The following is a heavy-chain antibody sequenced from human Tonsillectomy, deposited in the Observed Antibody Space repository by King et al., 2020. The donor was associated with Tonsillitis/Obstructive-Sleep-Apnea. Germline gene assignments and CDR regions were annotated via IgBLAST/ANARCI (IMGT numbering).Heavy chain of an antibody. J-gene: IGHJ5*02. CDR3: TRVLWFGGQNPNINWFDP. V-gene: IGHV3-49*04. CDR2: IRSKTYGGTT. Sequence: VQLVESGGGLVQPGRSLRLSCTASGFTFGDYAMSWVRQAPGKGLEWVGFIRSKTYGGTTDYAASVKGRFTISRDDSKSIAYLQMNSLKTEDTAVYYCTRVLWFGGQNPNINWFDPWGQGTLVTVSS. D-gene: IGHD3-10*01. CDR1: GFTFGDYA.